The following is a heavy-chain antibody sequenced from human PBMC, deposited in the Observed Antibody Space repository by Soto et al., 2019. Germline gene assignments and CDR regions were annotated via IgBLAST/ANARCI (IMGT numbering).Heavy chain of an antibody. CDR3: AKGGLGAVAGTRFDY. V-gene: IGHV3-23*01. J-gene: IGHJ4*02. CDR1: GFTFISYA. Sequence: PGGSLRVSCAASGFTFISYAMSWVRQAPGKGLEWVSAISGSGGSTYYADSVKGRFTISRDNSKNTLYLQMNSLRAEDTAVYYCAKGGLGAVAGTRFDYRGQGTLVTVS. CDR2: ISGSGGST. D-gene: IGHD6-19*01.